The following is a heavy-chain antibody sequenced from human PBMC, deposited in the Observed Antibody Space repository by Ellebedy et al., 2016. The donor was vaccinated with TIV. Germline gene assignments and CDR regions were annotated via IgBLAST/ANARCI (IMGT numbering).Heavy chain of an antibody. Sequence: GESLKISCAASSAFIVSHEYMNWVRQAPGKGLEWISLIFSGGGIQYADSVKGRFTISRDHSKNTLYLQMNSLRVDDTAVYYCARDGNWKDDFWGQGTPVTVSS. V-gene: IGHV3-53*01. D-gene: IGHD1-1*01. CDR1: SAFIVSHEY. CDR2: IFSGGGI. J-gene: IGHJ4*02. CDR3: ARDGNWKDDF.